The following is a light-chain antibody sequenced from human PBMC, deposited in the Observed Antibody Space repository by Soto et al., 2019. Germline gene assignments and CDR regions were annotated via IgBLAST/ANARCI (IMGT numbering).Light chain of an antibody. CDR1: QSVSSTY. CDR3: QQYSSPPET. V-gene: IGKV3-20*01. Sequence: EIVLTQSPATLSLSPGERATLSCRASQSVSSTYLAWYQQKPGQAPRLLIYGASSRATGFPDRFSGSGSGTDFTIKISRMEPEDIAVYYCQQYSSPPETFGQGTKVDI. CDR2: GAS. J-gene: IGKJ1*01.